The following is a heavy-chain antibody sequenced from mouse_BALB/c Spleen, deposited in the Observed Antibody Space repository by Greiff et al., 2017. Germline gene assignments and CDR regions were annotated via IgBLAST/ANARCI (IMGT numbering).Heavy chain of an antibody. V-gene: IGHV5-17*02. CDR1: GFTFSSFG. Sequence: EVKLVESGGGLVQPGGSRKLSCAASGFTFSSFGMHWVRQAPEKGLEWVAYISSGSSTIYYADTVKGRFTISRDNPKNTLFLQMTSLRSEDTAMYYCARSGVYYGSSYWYFDVWGAGTTVTVSS. CDR2: ISSGSSTI. J-gene: IGHJ1*01. D-gene: IGHD1-1*01. CDR3: ARSGVYYGSSYWYFDV.